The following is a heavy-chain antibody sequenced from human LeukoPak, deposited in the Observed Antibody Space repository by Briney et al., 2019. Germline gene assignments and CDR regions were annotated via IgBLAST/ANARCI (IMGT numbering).Heavy chain of an antibody. J-gene: IGHJ4*02. CDR3: ARVGRSGYTKDY. CDR2: ISSSSSTV. V-gene: IGHV3-48*04. CDR1: GFAFSTYS. Sequence: GGSLSLSCAASGFAFSTYSIDWVRQAPGKGLEWLSYISSSSSTVYYADSVKGRFSVSRYNAEYLVYLQLNSLGLKATAVEYCARVGRSGYTKDYWGQGTLVTVAS. D-gene: IGHD5-12*01.